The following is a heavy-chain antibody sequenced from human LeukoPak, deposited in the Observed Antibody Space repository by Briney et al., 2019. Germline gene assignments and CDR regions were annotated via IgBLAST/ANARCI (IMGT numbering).Heavy chain of an antibody. CDR1: GYSFTSHW. D-gene: IGHD3-10*01. CDR3: ARPVLRGGQFDS. Sequence: GESLKISCRGSGYSFTSHWIGWVRQMPGNGLEWMGIIYPGESDIRYSPSFQGQVTISADTSTSTAYLQWSSLRASDTALYYCARPVLRGGQFDSWGQGTLVTVSS. CDR2: IYPGESDI. J-gene: IGHJ4*02. V-gene: IGHV5-51*01.